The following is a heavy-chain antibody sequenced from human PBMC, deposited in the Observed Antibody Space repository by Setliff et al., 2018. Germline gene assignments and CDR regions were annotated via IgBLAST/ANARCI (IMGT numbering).Heavy chain of an antibody. CDR1: GGTFSDYH. CDR3: ARGVVAVPSGYHYYMDV. CDR2: VFYNGAA. J-gene: IGHJ6*03. V-gene: IGHV4-59*12. Sequence: SETLSLTCAAYGGTFSDYHWTWIRQSPEKGLEFIGYVFYNGAAKYDPSLKSRVTISVDTSKNQFSLKLSSVTAADTAVYYCARGVVAVPSGYHYYMDVWGKGTTVTVSS. D-gene: IGHD2-15*01.